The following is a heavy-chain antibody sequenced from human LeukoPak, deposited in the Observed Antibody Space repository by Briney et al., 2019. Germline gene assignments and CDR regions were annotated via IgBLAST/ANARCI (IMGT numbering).Heavy chain of an antibody. CDR2: IYYSGST. Sequence: PSETLSLTCTVSGGSISSYYWSWIRQPPGQGLEWIGYIYYSGSTNYNPSLKSRVTISVDTSKNQFSLKLSSVTAADTAVYYCARDGRGSSWSLDYWGQGALVTVSS. CDR3: ARDGRGSSWSLDY. CDR1: GGSISSYY. D-gene: IGHD6-13*01. J-gene: IGHJ4*02. V-gene: IGHV4-59*01.